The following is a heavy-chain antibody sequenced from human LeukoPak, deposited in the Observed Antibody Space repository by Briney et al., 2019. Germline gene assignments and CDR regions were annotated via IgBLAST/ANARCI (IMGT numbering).Heavy chain of an antibody. V-gene: IGHV4-34*01. CDR1: GGSFSGYY. J-gene: IGHJ4*02. CDR3: ARNYCGGDCSPYYFDY. D-gene: IGHD2-21*02. Sequence: PSETLSLTCAVYGGSFSGYYWSWIRQPPGKRLEWIGEINHSGSTNYNPTLKSRVTISVDTSKNQFSLKLSSVTAADTAVYYCARNYCGGDCSPYYFDYWGQGTLVTVSS. CDR2: INHSGST.